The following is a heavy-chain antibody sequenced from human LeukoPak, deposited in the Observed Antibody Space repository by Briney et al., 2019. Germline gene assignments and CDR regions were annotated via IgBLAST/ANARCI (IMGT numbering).Heavy chain of an antibody. Sequence: ASVKVSCKASGYIFINYYIHWVRQAPGQGLEWMGVINPSDGSTNYAQKLQGRATMTTDTSTSTAYMELRSLRSDDTAVYYCARDVLRAIFGVVTPVDPWGQGTLVTVSS. CDR3: ARDVLRAIFGVVTPVDP. J-gene: IGHJ5*02. V-gene: IGHV1-46*01. CDR2: INPSDGST. CDR1: GYIFINYY. D-gene: IGHD3-3*01.